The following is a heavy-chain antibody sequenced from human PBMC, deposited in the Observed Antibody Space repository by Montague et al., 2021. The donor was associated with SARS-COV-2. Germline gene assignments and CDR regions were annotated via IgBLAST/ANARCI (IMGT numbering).Heavy chain of an antibody. CDR2: MHFTGKT. V-gene: IGHV4-4*07. D-gene: IGHD3-10*01. CDR1: GDSITNHY. CDR3: ARDRFDFGAGRQGTIDF. Sequence: SETLSLTCSVSGDSITNHYWSWIRQPAGRGLEWIGRMHFTGKTNFSPFFSSRLTMSADTSKNQFSLKLTSVTAADTAIYFCARDRFDFGAGRQGTIDFWGQGTLVTVSS. J-gene: IGHJ4*02.